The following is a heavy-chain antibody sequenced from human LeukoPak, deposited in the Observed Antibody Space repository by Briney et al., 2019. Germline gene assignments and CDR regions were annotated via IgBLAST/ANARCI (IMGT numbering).Heavy chain of an antibody. D-gene: IGHD3-3*01. J-gene: IGHJ6*03. CDR3: TTDIGPSNEWLPNYYYYYMDV. CDR2: IKSKTDGGTT. Sequence: GGSLRLSCAASGFTFSSYSMNWVRQAPGKGLEWVGRIKSKTDGGTTDYAAPVKGRFTISRDDSKNTLYLQMNSLKAEDTAVYYSTTDIGPSNEWLPNYYYYYMDVWGKGTTVTVSS. CDR1: GFTFSSYS. V-gene: IGHV3-15*01.